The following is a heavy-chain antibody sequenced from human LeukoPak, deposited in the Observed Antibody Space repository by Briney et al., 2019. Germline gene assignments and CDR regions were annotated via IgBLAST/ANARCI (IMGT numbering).Heavy chain of an antibody. J-gene: IGHJ4*02. CDR1: GYTFTSYY. CDR3: ARRYSGSYYRGYYFDY. V-gene: IGHV1-46*01. Sequence: ASVKVSCKASGYTFTSYYMHWVRQAPGQGLEWMGIISPSGGSTSYAQKFQGRVTTTRDTSTSTVYMELSSLRSEDTAVYYCARRYSGSYYRGYYFDYWGQGTLVTVSS. CDR2: ISPSGGST. D-gene: IGHD1-26*01.